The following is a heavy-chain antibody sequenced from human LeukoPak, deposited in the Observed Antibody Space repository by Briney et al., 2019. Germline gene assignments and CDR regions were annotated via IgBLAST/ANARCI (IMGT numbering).Heavy chain of an antibody. CDR3: ARASSVDPNAFDI. CDR2: IYSGGST. D-gene: IGHD3-9*01. Sequence: GGSLRLSCAASGFTVSSNYMSWVRQAPGKGLEWVSVIYSGGSTYYADSVKGRFTISRDNSKNTLYLQMNSLRAEDTAVYYCARASSVDPNAFDIWGQGTMVTVSS. CDR1: GFTVSSNY. J-gene: IGHJ3*02. V-gene: IGHV3-53*01.